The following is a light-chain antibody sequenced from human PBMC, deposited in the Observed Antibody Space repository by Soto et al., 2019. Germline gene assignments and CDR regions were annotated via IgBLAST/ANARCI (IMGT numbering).Light chain of an antibody. J-gene: IGLJ2*01. CDR2: DVH. Sequence: QSALTQPASVSGSPGQSITLSCTGTSNDVGGYNYVAWYQQHPGKAPKVMIYDVHNRPSGVSNRFSGSKSGNTASLTISGLQTEDEAEYYCSSYTSLNTFVLGGGTKLTVL. V-gene: IGLV2-14*03. CDR3: SSYTSLNTFV. CDR1: SNDVGGYNY.